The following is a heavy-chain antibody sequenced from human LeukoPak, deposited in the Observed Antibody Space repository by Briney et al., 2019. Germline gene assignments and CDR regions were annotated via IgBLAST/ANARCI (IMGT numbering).Heavy chain of an antibody. V-gene: IGHV1-24*01. CDR2: FDPENGEA. Sequence: ASVKVSCKVSGYTLTELSMHWVRQAPGKGLEWMGGFDPENGEAIYAQKLQGRVTMTEDTSTDTVYMELNSLKSEDTAVYYCAAGGLYDLLDHLGQGTLVTVSS. J-gene: IGHJ4*02. CDR3: AAGGLYDLLDH. D-gene: IGHD2-8*01. CDR1: GYTLTELS.